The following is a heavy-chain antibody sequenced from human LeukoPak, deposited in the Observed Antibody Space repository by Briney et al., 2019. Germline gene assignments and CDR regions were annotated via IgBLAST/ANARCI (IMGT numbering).Heavy chain of an antibody. J-gene: IGHJ4*02. CDR3: AKDRDVDTAMVFDY. Sequence: GGTLRLSCAASGFTFSCCGVTWVRQAPGKGLEWVAGISASGVATHYADSVKGRFTISRDNSKNSLYLQMNSLRAEDTAVYYCAKDRDVDTAMVFDYWGQGTLVTVSS. D-gene: IGHD5-18*01. V-gene: IGHV3-23*01. CDR2: ISASGVAT. CDR1: GFTFSCCG.